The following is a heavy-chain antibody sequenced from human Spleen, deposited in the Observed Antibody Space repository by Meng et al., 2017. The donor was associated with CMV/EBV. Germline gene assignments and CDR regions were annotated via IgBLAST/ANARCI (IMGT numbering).Heavy chain of an antibody. CDR1: GFTFSSYW. D-gene: IGHD3-16*01. CDR3: ARSPPLGDLPLDY. CDR2: ISSSGTAI. V-gene: IGHV3-11*01. J-gene: IGHJ4*02. Sequence: GGSLRLSCAASGFTFSSYWMSWIRQAPGKGLEWVSYISSSGTAIYYADSVNGRFTISRDNAKSSLYLQMTSLRAEDTAVYYCARSPPLGDLPLDYWGQGTLVTVSS.